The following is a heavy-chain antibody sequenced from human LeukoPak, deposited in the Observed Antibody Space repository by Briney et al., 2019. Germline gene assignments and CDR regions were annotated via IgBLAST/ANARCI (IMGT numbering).Heavy chain of an antibody. CDR2: RYYSGST. V-gene: IGHV4-61*01. Sequence: SGTLSLTCTVSGVSVSSGSYYWSWIRQSPGKGLEWIAYRYYSGSTNYNPSLKSRVTIPLDTSKNQFSLELSSVTAADTAVYYCARGDELERAFDYWGQGTLVTVSS. CDR3: ARGDELERAFDY. CDR1: GVSVSSGSYY. D-gene: IGHD1-1*01. J-gene: IGHJ4*02.